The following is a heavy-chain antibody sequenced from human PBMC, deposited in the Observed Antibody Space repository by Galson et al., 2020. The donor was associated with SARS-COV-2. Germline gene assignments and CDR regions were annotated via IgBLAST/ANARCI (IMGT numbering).Heavy chain of an antibody. Sequence: ASVPVSCQATGYTFPSYDIHWVRPPTAQGLAWMGWMNPNRGNTGNAQKFQDRVTMTRNTSISTAYMELSSLRSEDTAVYYCARLSDYYDIVRGRVSNWFDPWGQGTLVTVSS. CDR2: MNPNRGNT. CDR1: GYTFPSYD. CDR3: ARLSDYYDIVRGRVSNWFDP. J-gene: IGHJ5*02. D-gene: IGHD3-22*01. V-gene: IGHV1-8*01.